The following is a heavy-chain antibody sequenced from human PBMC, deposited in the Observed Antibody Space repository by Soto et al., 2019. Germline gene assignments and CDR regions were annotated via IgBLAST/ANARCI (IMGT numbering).Heavy chain of an antibody. Sequence: QVDLVESGGGVVQPGKSLRLSCETSGFTFSEDAMHWVRQAPGKGLEWVAVIWYDGSKKHYADSVKGRFTIARDNSENVLSRQMNILIAEDTAVYWRARELRHTAMFSGFHYWGQGALVTVSS. V-gene: IGHV3-33*01. CDR3: ARELRHTAMFSGFHY. D-gene: IGHD5-18*01. CDR2: IWYDGSKK. J-gene: IGHJ4*02. CDR1: GFTFSEDA.